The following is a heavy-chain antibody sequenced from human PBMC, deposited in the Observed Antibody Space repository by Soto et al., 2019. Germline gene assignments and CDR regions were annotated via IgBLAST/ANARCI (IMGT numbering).Heavy chain of an antibody. CDR2: IYTSGSA. J-gene: IGHJ6*02. CDR1: GGSISSYY. CDR3: ARDGPYYGSGSYYNEDGMDV. V-gene: IGHV4-4*07. D-gene: IGHD3-10*01. Sequence: KSSETLSLTCTVSGGSISSYYWSWIRQPAGKGLEWIGRIYTSGSANYHPSLKSRVTMSVDTSKSQFSLRLSSVTAAATAVYYCARDGPYYGSGSYYNEDGMDVWGQGTTVTVSS.